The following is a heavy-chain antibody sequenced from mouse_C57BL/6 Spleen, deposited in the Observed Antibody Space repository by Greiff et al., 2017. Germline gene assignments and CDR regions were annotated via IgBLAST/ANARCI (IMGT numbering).Heavy chain of an antibody. V-gene: IGHV14-3*01. CDR1: GFTITNTY. J-gene: IGHJ3*01. CDR3: ARGDSSGGFAY. D-gene: IGHD3-2*02. Sequence: VQLQQSVAALVRPGASVTLSCTASGFTITNTYLHWVKQQPEQGLVWLGRFVPANGNTKYAPKFQVNATITADTSSNTAYLQRSNLTSEDTAIYYCARGDSSGGFAYWGQGTLVTVSA. CDR2: FVPANGNT.